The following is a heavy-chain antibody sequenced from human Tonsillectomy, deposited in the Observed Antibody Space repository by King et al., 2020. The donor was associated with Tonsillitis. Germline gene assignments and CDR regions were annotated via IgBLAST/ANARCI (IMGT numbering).Heavy chain of an antibody. CDR3: ARLGPYLGATRAFDY. CDR1: GYSFTSYW. Sequence: EVQLVQSGAEVKKPGESLKISCKGSGYSFTSYWIGWVRQMPGKGLEWMGIIYPGDSDTRYSPSFQGQGTITAHKSISTAYLQWSSLKASDTAMYYCARLGPYLGATRAFDYWGQGTLVTVSS. J-gene: IGHJ4*02. V-gene: IGHV5-51*01. CDR2: IYPGDSDT. D-gene: IGHD1-26*01.